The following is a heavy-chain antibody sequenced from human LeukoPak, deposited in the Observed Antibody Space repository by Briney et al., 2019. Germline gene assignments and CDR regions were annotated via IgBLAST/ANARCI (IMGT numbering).Heavy chain of an antibody. CDR1: GFTFDDYA. J-gene: IGHJ4*02. CDR2: ISWNSGSI. CDR3: AKDIADSGYDSGGFDY. D-gene: IGHD5-12*01. V-gene: IGHV3-9*03. Sequence: GGSLRLSCAASGFTFDDYAMHLVRQAPGKGLEWVPGISWNSGSIGYADSAKGRFTISRDNAKNSLYLQMNSLRAEDMALYYCAKDIADSGYDSGGFDYWGQGTLVTVSS.